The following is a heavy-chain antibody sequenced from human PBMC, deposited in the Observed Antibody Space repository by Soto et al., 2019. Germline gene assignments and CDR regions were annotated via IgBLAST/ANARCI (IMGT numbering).Heavy chain of an antibody. CDR3: ARDTARGAALNYAFDI. V-gene: IGHV3-33*01. CDR2: IWYDGSNK. CDR1: GFTFSSYG. Sequence: GGSLRLSCAASGFTFSSYGMHWVRQAPGKGLEWVAVIWYDGSNKYYADSVKGRFTISRDNSKNTLYLQMNSLRAEDTAVYYCARDTARGAALNYAFDIWSQGTMVTVSS. J-gene: IGHJ3*02. D-gene: IGHD1-20*01.